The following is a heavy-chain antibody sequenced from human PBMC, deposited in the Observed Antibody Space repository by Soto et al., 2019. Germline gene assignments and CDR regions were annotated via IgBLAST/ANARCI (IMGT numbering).Heavy chain of an antibody. J-gene: IGHJ6*02. V-gene: IGHV3-23*01. CDR3: ANVPVQDYYYGMDV. CDR1: GFTFSSYA. Sequence: HPGGSLRLSCAASGFTFSSYAMSWVRQAPGKGLEWVSAISGSGGSTYYADSVKGRSTISRDNSKNTLYLQMNSLRAEDTAVYYCANVPVQDYYYGMDVWGQGATVTVSS. CDR2: ISGSGGST.